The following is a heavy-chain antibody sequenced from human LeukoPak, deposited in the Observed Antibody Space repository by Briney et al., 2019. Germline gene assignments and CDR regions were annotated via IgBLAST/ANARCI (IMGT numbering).Heavy chain of an antibody. V-gene: IGHV3-21*01. CDR1: GFTFSSYS. J-gene: IGHJ6*03. Sequence: PGGSLRLSCAASGFTFSSYSMNWDRQAPGKGLEWVSSISSSSSYIYYADSVRGRFTISRDNAKNSLYLQMNSLRAEDTAVYYCATPIAAAGPVWYYMDVWGKGTTVTVSS. CDR3: ATPIAAAGPVWYYMDV. D-gene: IGHD6-13*01. CDR2: ISSSSSYI.